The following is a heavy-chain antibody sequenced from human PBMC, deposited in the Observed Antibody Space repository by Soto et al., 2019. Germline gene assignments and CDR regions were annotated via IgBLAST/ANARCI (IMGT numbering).Heavy chain of an antibody. V-gene: IGHV1-69*01. Sequence: QVQLVQSGAEVKKPGSSVKVSCKASAGTFSSYAISWVRQAPGHGLEWMGGIIPIFGTVNYAQKFQGKGTITADESTSTAYMELSSLRSEDTAVYYCARVASTAVRYYYGMDVCGQGTTVTVSS. J-gene: IGHJ6*02. CDR3: ARVASTAVRYYYGMDV. CDR2: IIPIFGTV. D-gene: IGHD2-2*01. CDR1: AGTFSSYA.